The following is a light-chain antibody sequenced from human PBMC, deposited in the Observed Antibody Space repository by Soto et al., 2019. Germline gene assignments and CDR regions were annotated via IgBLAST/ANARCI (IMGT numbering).Light chain of an antibody. CDR2: AAS. Sequence: EIVMTQSPAPLSLSPGERATLSCRASQGVSRHLAWYQQKPGQAPRLLIYAASTRAAGVPARFSGSGSGTEVTLTISSLQSEDFTVYYCQQYHQWPRTFGGGTKVEI. CDR3: QQYHQWPRT. J-gene: IGKJ4*01. V-gene: IGKV3D-15*01. CDR1: QGVSRH.